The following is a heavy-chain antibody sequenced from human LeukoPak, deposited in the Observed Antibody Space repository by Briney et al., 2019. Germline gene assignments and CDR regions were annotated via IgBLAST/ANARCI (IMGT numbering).Heavy chain of an antibody. CDR3: ARGGRITMIVVVNERYDY. CDR2: INHSGST. V-gene: IGHV4-34*01. D-gene: IGHD3-22*01. Sequence: SETLSLTCAVYGGSFSGYYWSWIRQPPGKGLEWVGEINHSGSTNYNPSLKSRVTISVDTSKNQFSLKLSSVTAADTAVYYCARGGRITMIVVVNERYDYWGQGTLVTVSS. J-gene: IGHJ4*02. CDR1: GGSFSGYY.